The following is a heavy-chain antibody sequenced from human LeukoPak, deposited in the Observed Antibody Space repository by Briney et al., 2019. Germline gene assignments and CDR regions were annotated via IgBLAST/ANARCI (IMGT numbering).Heavy chain of an antibody. V-gene: IGHV1-8*01. CDR3: ARFDPPNYYDRSGYSH. J-gene: IGHJ4*02. CDR2: MNPNSGNT. D-gene: IGHD3-22*01. Sequence: SVKVSCKASGYTFTSYDINWVRQATGQGLEWMGWMNPNSGNTGYAQKFQGRVTMTRNTSISTAYMELSSLRSEDTAVYYCARFDPPNYYDRSGYSHWGQGTLVTVSS. CDR1: GYTFTSYD.